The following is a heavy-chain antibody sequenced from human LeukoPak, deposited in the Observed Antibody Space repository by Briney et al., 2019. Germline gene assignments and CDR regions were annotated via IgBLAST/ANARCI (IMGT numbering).Heavy chain of an antibody. J-gene: IGHJ4*02. CDR1: GFTFGDYA. V-gene: IGHV3-49*03. D-gene: IGHD3-22*01. Sequence: GGSLRLSCTASGFTFGDYAMSWFRQAPGKGLEWVGFIRSKAYGGTTEYAASVKGRFTISRDDSKSIAYLQMNSLKTEDTAVYYCTSFYYDSSTLDYWGQGTLVTVSS. CDR3: TSFYYDSSTLDY. CDR2: IRSKAYGGTT.